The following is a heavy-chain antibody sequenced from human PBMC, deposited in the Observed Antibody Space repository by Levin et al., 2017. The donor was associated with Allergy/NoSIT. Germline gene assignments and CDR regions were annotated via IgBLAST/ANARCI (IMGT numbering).Heavy chain of an antibody. D-gene: IGHD3-16*01. CDR1: GDSMTGYY. CDR3: ARDAGGARGFDY. CDR2: IYDTEHI. V-gene: IGHV4-59*01. J-gene: IGHJ4*02. Sequence: PSETLSLTCTVSGDSMTGYYWGLIRQPPEKGLEWLGFIYDTEHIKINPSLKSRITMSMDTSKNQFSLKLTSLTAADTAVYYCARDAGGARGFDYWGQGALTTVSS.